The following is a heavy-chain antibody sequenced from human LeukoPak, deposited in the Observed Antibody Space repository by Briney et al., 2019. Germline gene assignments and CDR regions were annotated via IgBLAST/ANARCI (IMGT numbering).Heavy chain of an antibody. CDR3: ARGVTMVRGRGYYFDY. CDR2: IWYDGSNK. J-gene: IGHJ4*02. V-gene: IGHV3-33*01. D-gene: IGHD3-10*01. Sequence: GRSLRLSCAASGFTFSSYGMHWVRQAPGKGLGWVAVIWYDGSNKYYADSVKGRFTISRDNSKNTLYLQMNSLRAEDTAVYYCARGVTMVRGRGYYFDYWGQGTLVTVSS. CDR1: GFTFSSYG.